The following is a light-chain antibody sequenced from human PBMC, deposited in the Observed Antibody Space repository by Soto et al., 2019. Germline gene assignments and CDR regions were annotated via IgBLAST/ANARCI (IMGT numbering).Light chain of an antibody. CDR1: SSDIGGHNS. CDR3: SSYTTSAPYV. V-gene: IGLV2-14*01. CDR2: EVT. Sequence: QSALTQPASVSGSPGQSITVSCTGTSSDIGGHNSVSWYQQHPGKVPKLIIYEVTNRPSGVSNRFSGSKSGNTASLTISGLQAEDEADYYCSSYTTSAPYVFGSGTKLTVL. J-gene: IGLJ1*01.